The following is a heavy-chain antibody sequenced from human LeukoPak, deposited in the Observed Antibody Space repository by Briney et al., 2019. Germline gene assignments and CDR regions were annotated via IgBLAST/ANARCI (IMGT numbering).Heavy chain of an antibody. CDR2: INPNSGGT. CDR1: GYTFTGYY. D-gene: IGHD3-22*01. J-gene: IGHJ4*02. Sequence: ASVKVSCKASGYTFTGYYMHWVRQAPGQGLEWMGWINPNSGGTNYAQKFQGRVTMTRDTSISTAYMELSRLRSDDTAVYYCARAMRYYDSSEDYFDYWGQGTLVTVSS. V-gene: IGHV1-2*02. CDR3: ARAMRYYDSSEDYFDY.